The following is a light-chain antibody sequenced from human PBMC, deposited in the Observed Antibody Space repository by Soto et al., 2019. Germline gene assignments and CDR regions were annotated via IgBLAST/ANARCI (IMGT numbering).Light chain of an antibody. CDR2: INT. CDR3: SAWDDNLHVWL. Sequence: QSVLTQPPSASGAPGQRVTISCSGSDSNVGSTAVNWYQQVPGTAPKLLIFINTQRPSGVSDRFSASKSGTSASLAISGLQAEDEADYYCSAWDDNLHVWLFGGGTQLTVL. CDR1: DSNVGSTA. J-gene: IGLJ7*01. V-gene: IGLV1-44*01.